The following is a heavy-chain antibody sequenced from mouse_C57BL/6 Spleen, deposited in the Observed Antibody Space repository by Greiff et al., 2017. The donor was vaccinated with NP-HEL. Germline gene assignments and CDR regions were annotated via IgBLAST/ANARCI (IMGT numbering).Heavy chain of an antibody. D-gene: IGHD3-3*01. Sequence: EVKLMESEGGLVQPGSSMKLSCTASGFTFSDYYMAWVRQVPEKGLEWVANINYDGSSTYYLDSLKSRFIISRDNAKNILYLQMSSLKSEDTATYYCARARGPYAMDYWGQGTSVTVSS. V-gene: IGHV5-16*01. CDR3: ARARGPYAMDY. J-gene: IGHJ4*01. CDR2: INYDGSST. CDR1: GFTFSDYY.